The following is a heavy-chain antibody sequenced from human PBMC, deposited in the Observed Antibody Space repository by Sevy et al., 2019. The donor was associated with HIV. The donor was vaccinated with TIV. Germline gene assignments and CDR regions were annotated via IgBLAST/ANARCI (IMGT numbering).Heavy chain of an antibody. CDR2: TNPNSGNT. Sequence: ASVKVSCKASGYTVTSYDINWVRQATGQGLEWMGWTNPNSGNTGYAQKFQGRVTMTRNTSISTAYMELSSLRSEDTAVYYCARLLITFGGVIRDAFDIWGQGTMVTVSS. D-gene: IGHD3-16*01. CDR3: ARLLITFGGVIRDAFDI. CDR1: GYTVTSYD. V-gene: IGHV1-8*01. J-gene: IGHJ3*02.